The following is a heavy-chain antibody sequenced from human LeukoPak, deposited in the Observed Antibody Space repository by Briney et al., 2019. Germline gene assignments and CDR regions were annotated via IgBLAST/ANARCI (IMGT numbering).Heavy chain of an antibody. J-gene: IGHJ4*02. CDR2: IYPGNSDT. CDR1: GYSFTSYW. V-gene: IGHV5-51*01. D-gene: IGHD6-13*01. Sequence: GESLKISWKGSGYSFTSYWIDWVRQMPGKGLEWMGSIYPGNSDTRYSPSFQGQVTVSADKSISTAYLQWSSLKASDTSMYYCARRHYYSSSWYPFAYWGQGTLVTVSS. CDR3: ARRHYYSSSWYPFAY.